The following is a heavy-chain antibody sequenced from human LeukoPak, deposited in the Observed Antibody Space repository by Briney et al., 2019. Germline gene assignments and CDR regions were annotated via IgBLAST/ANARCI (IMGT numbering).Heavy chain of an antibody. J-gene: IGHJ6*03. CDR2: MNPNSGNT. V-gene: IGHV1-8*01. CDR1: GYTFTSYD. Sequence: ASVKVSCKASGYTFTSYDVNWVRQATGQGLEWMGWMNPNSGNTGFAQNFQGRVTMTRNTSISTAYMELSSLTSEDTAVYYCARALLPTRYFYMDVWGKGTTVTVSS. CDR3: ARALLPTRYFYMDV.